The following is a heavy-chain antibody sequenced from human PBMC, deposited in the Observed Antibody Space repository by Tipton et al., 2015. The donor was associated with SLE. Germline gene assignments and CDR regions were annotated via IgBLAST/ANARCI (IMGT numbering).Heavy chain of an antibody. D-gene: IGHD5-12*01. Sequence: TLSLTCTVSGGSVSSGGYYWSWIRQHPGKGLEWIGYIYNSGGTDYSPSLKSRVTISADTSKNQFSLKLSSVTAADTAVYYYARGGVGGYDYFDYWGQGTLVTVSS. J-gene: IGHJ4*02. CDR2: IYNSGGT. CDR3: ARGGVGGYDYFDY. V-gene: IGHV4-31*03. CDR1: GGSVSSGGYY.